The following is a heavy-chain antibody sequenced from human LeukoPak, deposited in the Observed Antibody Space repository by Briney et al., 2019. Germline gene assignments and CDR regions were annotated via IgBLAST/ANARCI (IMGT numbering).Heavy chain of an antibody. V-gene: IGHV3-7*01. Sequence: GGSLRLSCAASGFTFSSYWMSWVRQAPGKGLEWVANIKQDGSEKYYVDSVKGRFTISRDNAKNSLYLQMNSLRAEGTAVYYCARDTLYCSGGSCYSYFDYWGQGTLVTVSS. J-gene: IGHJ4*02. CDR1: GFTFSSYW. CDR3: ARDTLYCSGGSCYSYFDY. D-gene: IGHD2-15*01. CDR2: IKQDGSEK.